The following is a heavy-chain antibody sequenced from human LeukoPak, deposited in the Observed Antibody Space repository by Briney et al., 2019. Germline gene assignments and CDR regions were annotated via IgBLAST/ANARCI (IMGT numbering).Heavy chain of an antibody. CDR3: ARHYPPRIAVAYFDY. CDR2: IYTSGST. V-gene: IGHV4-4*07. Sequence: PSETLSLTCTVSGGSISSYYWSWIRQPAGKGLEWIGRIYTSGSTNYNPSLKSRVTISVDTSKNQFSLKLSSVTAADTAVYYCARHYPPRIAVAYFDYWGQGTLVTVSS. D-gene: IGHD6-19*01. J-gene: IGHJ4*02. CDR1: GGSISSYY.